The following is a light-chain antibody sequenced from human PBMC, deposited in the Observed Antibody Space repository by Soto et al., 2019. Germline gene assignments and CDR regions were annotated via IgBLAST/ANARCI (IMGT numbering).Light chain of an antibody. V-gene: IGLV1-40*01. CDR1: SSNIGAGYD. CDR3: QSYDSSLSGPVV. CDR2: GNS. J-gene: IGLJ2*01. Sequence: QSVLTQPPSVSGAPGQRVTISCTGSSSNIGAGYDVHWYQQLPGTAPKLLIYGNSNRPSGVPDRFSGSKSGTSASLAITGLLAEDEDDYYCQSYDSSLSGPVVFGGGTQLTVL.